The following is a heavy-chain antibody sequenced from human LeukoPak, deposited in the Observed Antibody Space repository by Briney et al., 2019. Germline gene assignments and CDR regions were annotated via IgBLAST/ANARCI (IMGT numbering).Heavy chain of an antibody. CDR3: AREEYYYDSSGYLGY. V-gene: IGHV1-2*02. Sequence: ASVKVSCKASGYTFTGYYMHWARQAPGQGLEWMGWINPNSGGTNYAQKFQGRVTMTRDTSISTAYMELSRLRSDDTAVYYCAREEYYYDSSGYLGYWGQGTLVTVSS. CDR1: GYTFTGYY. D-gene: IGHD3-22*01. J-gene: IGHJ4*02. CDR2: INPNSGGT.